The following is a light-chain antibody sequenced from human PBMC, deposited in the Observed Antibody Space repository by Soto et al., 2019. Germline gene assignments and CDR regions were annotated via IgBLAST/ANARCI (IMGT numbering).Light chain of an antibody. Sequence: DIQVTQSPSTLSASVGDRVTITCRASQTISNSLAWYQQKPGKAPNLLIYTASSLERGVPSRFSGSGSGTEFTPTISSLQPDDFATYYCRQYVSYPVTFGGGTKVEMK. V-gene: IGKV1-5*03. CDR3: RQYVSYPVT. CDR1: QTISNS. J-gene: IGKJ4*01. CDR2: TAS.